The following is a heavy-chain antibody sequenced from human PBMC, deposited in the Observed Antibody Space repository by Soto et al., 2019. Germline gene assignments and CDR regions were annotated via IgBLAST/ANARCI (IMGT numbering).Heavy chain of an antibody. V-gene: IGHV3-23*01. CDR2: ISGSGGST. CDR3: AKVDIVVVVAATLFNGFPY. D-gene: IGHD2-15*01. J-gene: IGHJ4*02. Sequence: GGSLRLSCAASGFTFSSYAMSWVRQAPGKGLEWVSAISGSGGSTYYADSVKGRFTISRDNSKNTLYLQMNSLRAEDTAVYYCAKVDIVVVVAATLFNGFPYWGQGTLVTVYS. CDR1: GFTFSSYA.